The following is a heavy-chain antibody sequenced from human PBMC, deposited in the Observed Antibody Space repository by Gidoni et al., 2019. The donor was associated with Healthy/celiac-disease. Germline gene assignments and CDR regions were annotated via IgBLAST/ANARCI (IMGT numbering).Heavy chain of an antibody. Sequence: QVQLQESGPGRVKPAETRSLPCTVSGGSISRYYWSWIRQPPGKGLEWIGYIYYSGSTNYSPSLKIRVTISVDTSKNQFSLKLSSVTAADTAVYYCARHAGHITEIDYWGQGTLVTVSS. CDR3: ARHAGHITEIDY. D-gene: IGHD2-21*01. V-gene: IGHV4-59*08. CDR1: GGSISRYY. CDR2: IYYSGST. J-gene: IGHJ4*02.